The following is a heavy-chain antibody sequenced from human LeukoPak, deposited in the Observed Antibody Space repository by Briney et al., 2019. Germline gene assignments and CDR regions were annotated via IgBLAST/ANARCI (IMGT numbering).Heavy chain of an antibody. CDR1: GYIFTSYW. CDR3: ARQAGYYYDSSGYYSLFSPFAY. J-gene: IGHJ4*02. CDR2: IYPGDSDT. V-gene: IGHV5-51*01. Sequence: GXSLTISCKGSGYIFTSYWIGWVRQMPGKGLEWMGIIYPGDSDTIYSPSFQGQVTISADKSISTAYLQWSSLKASDTAMYYCARQAGYYYDSSGYYSLFSPFAYWGQGTLVTVSS. D-gene: IGHD3-22*01.